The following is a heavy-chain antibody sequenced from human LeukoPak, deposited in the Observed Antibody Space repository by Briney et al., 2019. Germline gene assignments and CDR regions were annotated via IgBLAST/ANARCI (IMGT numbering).Heavy chain of an antibody. J-gene: IGHJ3*02. D-gene: IGHD6-19*01. Sequence: ASVKVSCKASGYTFTGYYMHWVRQAPGQGLEWMGWINPNSGGTNYAQKFQGRVTMTRDTSISTAYMELSRLRSDDTAVYYCATYSSGWFHDAFDIWGQGTMVTVSS. V-gene: IGHV1-2*02. CDR3: ATYSSGWFHDAFDI. CDR2: INPNSGGT. CDR1: GYTFTGYY.